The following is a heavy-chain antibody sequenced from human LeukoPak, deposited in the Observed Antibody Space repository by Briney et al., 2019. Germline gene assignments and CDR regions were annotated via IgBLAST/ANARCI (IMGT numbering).Heavy chain of an antibody. CDR2: MKPNSGNI. V-gene: IGHV1-8*03. D-gene: IGHD5-12*01. CDR1: GYTFTNYD. CDR3: ARGQGGYSGYDPYYYYYYMDV. J-gene: IGHJ6*03. Sequence: GASVKVSCKASGYTFTNYDIHWVRQATGQGLEWMGWMKPNSGNIGYAQKFQGRVTITRNTSISTAYMELSSLRSEDTAVYYCARGQGGYSGYDPYYYYYYMDVWGKGTTVTVSS.